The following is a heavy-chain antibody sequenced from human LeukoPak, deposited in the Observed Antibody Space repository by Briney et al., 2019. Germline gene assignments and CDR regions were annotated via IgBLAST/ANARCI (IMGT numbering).Heavy chain of an antibody. D-gene: IGHD5-12*01. Sequence: PGGSLRLSCAASGLTVSSNYMSWVRQAPGKGLEWVSLIIGSSGSTFYADSVKGRFTISRDKSKNTLYLQMNSLRAEDTAVYYCAKGAYDYIEIAYFDYWGQGSLVTVSS. J-gene: IGHJ4*02. CDR1: GLTVSSNY. CDR3: AKGAYDYIEIAYFDY. V-gene: IGHV3-23*01. CDR2: IIGSSGST.